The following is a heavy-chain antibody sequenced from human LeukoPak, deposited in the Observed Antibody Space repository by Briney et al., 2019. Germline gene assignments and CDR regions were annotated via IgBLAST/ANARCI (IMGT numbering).Heavy chain of an antibody. CDR1: GFTFSSYG. CDR3: AKDYRQYQLLLYYYFDY. CDR2: IRYDGSNK. Sequence: PGGSLRLSCAASGFTFSSYGMHWVRQAPGKGLEWVAFIRYDGSNKYYADSVKGRFTISRDNSKNTLYLQMNSLRAEDTAVYCCAKDYRQYQLLLYYYFDYWGQGTLVTVSS. D-gene: IGHD2-2*01. J-gene: IGHJ4*02. V-gene: IGHV3-30*02.